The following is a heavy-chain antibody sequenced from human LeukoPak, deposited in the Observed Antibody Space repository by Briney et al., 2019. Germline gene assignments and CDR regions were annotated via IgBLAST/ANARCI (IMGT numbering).Heavy chain of an antibody. J-gene: IGHJ4*02. CDR1: GGTFSSYA. Sequence: SVKVSCKASGGTFSSYAISWVRQAPGQGLEWMGGIIPIFGTANYAQKFQGRVTITTDESTSTAYMELSSLRSEDTAVYYCARSRIRFHAFDIWGQGLLVTVSS. V-gene: IGHV1-69*05. CDR3: ARSRIRFHAFDI. CDR2: IIPIFGTA. D-gene: IGHD3-3*01.